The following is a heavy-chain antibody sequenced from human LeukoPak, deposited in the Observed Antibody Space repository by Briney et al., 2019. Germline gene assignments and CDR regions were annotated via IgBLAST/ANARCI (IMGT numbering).Heavy chain of an antibody. V-gene: IGHV1-69*06. J-gene: IGHJ4*02. Sequence: GASVKVSCKASGGTFSSYAISWVRQAPGQGLEWMGGIIPISGTTNYAQKFQGRVTITADKSTSTAYMELSSLRSEDTAVYYCARDHMLRGVDYWGQGTLVTVSS. CDR3: ARDHMLRGVDY. CDR2: IIPISGTT. CDR1: GGTFSSYA. D-gene: IGHD3-10*01.